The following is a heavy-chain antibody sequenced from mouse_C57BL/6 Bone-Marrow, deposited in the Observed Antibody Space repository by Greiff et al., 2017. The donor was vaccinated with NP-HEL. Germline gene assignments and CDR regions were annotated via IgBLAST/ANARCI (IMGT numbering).Heavy chain of an antibody. CDR3: VRSYYYGSSYAMDY. Sequence: EVQRVESGGGLVQPKGSLKLSCAASGFSFNTYAMNWVRQAPGKGLEWVARIRSKSNNYATYYADSVKDRFTISRDDSESMLYLQMNNLKTEDTAMYYCVRSYYYGSSYAMDYWGQGTSVTVAS. V-gene: IGHV10-1*01. D-gene: IGHD1-1*01. CDR2: IRSKSNNYAT. J-gene: IGHJ4*01. CDR1: GFSFNTYA.